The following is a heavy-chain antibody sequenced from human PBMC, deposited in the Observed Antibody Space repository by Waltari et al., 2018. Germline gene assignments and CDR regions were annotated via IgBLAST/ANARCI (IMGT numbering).Heavy chain of an antibody. CDR3: AKGARGYGVYYYYMDV. D-gene: IGHD5-12*01. J-gene: IGHJ6*03. CDR2: ISWDGGST. V-gene: IGHV3-43D*04. CDR1: GFTFDDYA. Sequence: EVQLVESGGVVVQPGGSLRLSCAASGFTFDDYAMHWVRQAPGKGLEWVSLISWDGGSTYYADSVKGRFTISRDNSKNSLYLQMNSLRAEDTALYYCAKGARGYGVYYYYMDVWGKGTTVTVSS.